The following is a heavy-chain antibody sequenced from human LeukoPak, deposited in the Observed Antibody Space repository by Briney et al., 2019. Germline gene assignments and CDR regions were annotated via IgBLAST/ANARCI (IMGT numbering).Heavy chain of an antibody. J-gene: IGHJ4*02. CDR3: VRHPPRGDGGLPFDY. D-gene: IGHD4-17*01. CDR1: GGSISSYY. CDR2: VYSSGNT. Sequence: SETLSLTCTVSGGSISSYYWSWIRQPPGKGLEWIGYVYSSGNTYYNPPLKSRVTISVDTSNNQFSLKLTSVSAADTAVYYCVRHPPRGDGGLPFDYWGQGTLVTVSS. V-gene: IGHV4-59*01.